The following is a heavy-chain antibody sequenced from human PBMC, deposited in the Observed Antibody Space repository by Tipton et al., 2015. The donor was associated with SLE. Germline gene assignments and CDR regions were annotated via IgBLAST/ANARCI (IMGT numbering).Heavy chain of an antibody. Sequence: QLVQSGGGVVQPGGSLRLSCAASGFTFSSYGMHWVRQAPGKGLEWVAFIRYDGSNKYYADSVKGRFTISRDNSKNTLYLQMNSLRAEDTAVYYCAKDQHYSSGWTGYFQHWGQGTLVTVSS. CDR2: IRYDGSNK. V-gene: IGHV3-30*02. CDR1: GFTFSSYG. CDR3: AKDQHYSSGWTGYFQH. D-gene: IGHD6-19*01. J-gene: IGHJ1*01.